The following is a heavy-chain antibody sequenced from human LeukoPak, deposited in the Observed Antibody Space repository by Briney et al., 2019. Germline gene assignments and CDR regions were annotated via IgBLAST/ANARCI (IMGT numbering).Heavy chain of an antibody. CDR3: ARRYCSGASCYLIDP. CDR2: IWYDGSNK. Sequence: PGRSLRLSCAASGFTFSSYGMHWVRQAPGKGLEWVAVIWYDGSNKYYADSVKGRFTISRDNSKNTLYLQMNSLRAEDTAVYYCARRYCSGASCYLIDPWGQGTLVTVSS. V-gene: IGHV3-33*01. CDR1: GFTFSSYG. J-gene: IGHJ5*02. D-gene: IGHD2-15*01.